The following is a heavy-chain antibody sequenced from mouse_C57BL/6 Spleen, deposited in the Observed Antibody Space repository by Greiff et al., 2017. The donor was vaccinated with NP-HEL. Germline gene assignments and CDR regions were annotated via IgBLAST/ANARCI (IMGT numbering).Heavy chain of an antibody. V-gene: IGHV1-81*01. CDR1: GYTFTSYG. CDR3: ARPGSSSLYYAMDY. J-gene: IGHJ4*01. CDR2: IYPRSGNT. D-gene: IGHD1-1*01. Sequence: QVQLQQSGAELARPGASVKLSCKASGYTFTSYGISWVKQRTGQGLEWIGEIYPRSGNTYYNEKFKGKATLTADKSSSTAYMELRSLTSEDSAVYFCARPGSSSLYYAMDYWGQGTSVTVSS.